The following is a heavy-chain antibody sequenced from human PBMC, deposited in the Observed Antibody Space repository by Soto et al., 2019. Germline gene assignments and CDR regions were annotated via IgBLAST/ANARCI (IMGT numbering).Heavy chain of an antibody. CDR1: GFTFSISW. Sequence: EVHLVESGGGLVQPGGSLTLSCAASGFTFSISWMNWVRQAPGKGLEWVANIKGDGSEKYYVDSVKGRFTISRDNAKNSLYLQMNSLRAEDTAVYYCAAAFPPDFWGQGTLVTVSS. V-gene: IGHV3-7*01. J-gene: IGHJ4*02. D-gene: IGHD2-21*01. CDR2: IKGDGSEK. CDR3: AAAFPPDF.